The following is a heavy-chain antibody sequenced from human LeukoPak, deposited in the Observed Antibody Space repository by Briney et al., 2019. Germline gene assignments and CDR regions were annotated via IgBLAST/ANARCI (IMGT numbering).Heavy chain of an antibody. CDR3: ARGPGSLYYGMDV. J-gene: IGHJ6*02. D-gene: IGHD3-10*01. V-gene: IGHV3-21*01. CDR2: ISSSSSYI. CDR1: GFTFSSYS. Sequence: GGSLRLSCAASGFTFSSYSMNWARQAPGRGLEWVSSISSSSSYIYYADSVKGRFTISRDNAKNSLYLQMNSLRAEDTAVYYCARGPGSLYYGMDVWGQGTTVTVSS.